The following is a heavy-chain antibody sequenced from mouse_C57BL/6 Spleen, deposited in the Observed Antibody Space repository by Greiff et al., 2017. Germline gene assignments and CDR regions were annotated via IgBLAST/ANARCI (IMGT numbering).Heavy chain of an antibody. Sequence: QVQLQQPGAELVMPGASVKLSCKASGYTFTSYWMHWVKQRPGQGLEWIGEIDPSDSYTNYNQKFKGKSTLTVDKSSSTAYMQLSSLTSEDSAVYYCARREAGLCPHWYFDVWGTGTTVTVSS. J-gene: IGHJ1*03. V-gene: IGHV1-69*01. CDR1: GYTFTSYW. D-gene: IGHD6-1*01. CDR2: IDPSDSYT. CDR3: ARREAGLCPHWYFDV.